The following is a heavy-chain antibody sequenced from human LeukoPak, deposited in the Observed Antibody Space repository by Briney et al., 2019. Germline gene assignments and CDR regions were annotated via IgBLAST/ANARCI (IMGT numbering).Heavy chain of an antibody. J-gene: IGHJ4*02. D-gene: IGHD3-22*01. V-gene: IGHV4-31*03. Sequence: SETLSLTCTVSGGSISSGDYYWTWIRQHPGKGLEWIGYIYYSGSTYYNPSLKSRVTISVDTSKNQFSLKLSSVTAADTAVYYCARAGTMRYYFDYWGQGTLVTVSS. CDR3: ARAGTMRYYFDY. CDR2: IYYSGST. CDR1: GGSISSGDYY.